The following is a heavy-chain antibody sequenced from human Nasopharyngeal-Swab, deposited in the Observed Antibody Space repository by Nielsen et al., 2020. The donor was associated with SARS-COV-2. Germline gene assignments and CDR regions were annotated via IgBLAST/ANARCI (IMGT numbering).Heavy chain of an antibody. CDR2: MNPNSGNT. J-gene: IGHJ4*02. CDR3: ARGQSRTGLRFLEWLLNYFDY. Sequence: ASVKVSCKASGYTFTSYDINWVRQATGQGLEWMGWMNPNSGNTGYAQKFQGRVTMTRNTSISTAYMELSSLRSEDTAVYYCARGQSRTGLRFLEWLLNYFDYWGQGTLVTVSS. CDR1: GYTFTSYD. D-gene: IGHD3-3*01. V-gene: IGHV1-8*01.